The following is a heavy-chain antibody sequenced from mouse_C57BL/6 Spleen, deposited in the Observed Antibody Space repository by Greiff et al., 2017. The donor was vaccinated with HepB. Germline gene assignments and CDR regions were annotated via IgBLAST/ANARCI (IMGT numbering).Heavy chain of an antibody. V-gene: IGHV1-26*01. CDR2: INPNNGGT. CDR3: ARRRNYDGGFAY. J-gene: IGHJ3*01. CDR1: GYTFTDYY. Sequence: EVQLQQSGPELVKPGASVKISCKASGYTFTDYYMNWVKQSHGKSLEWIGDINPNNGGTSYNQKFKGKATLTVDMSSRTAYMELRSLTSEDSAVYYCARRRNYDGGFAYWGQGTLVTVSA. D-gene: IGHD2-4*01.